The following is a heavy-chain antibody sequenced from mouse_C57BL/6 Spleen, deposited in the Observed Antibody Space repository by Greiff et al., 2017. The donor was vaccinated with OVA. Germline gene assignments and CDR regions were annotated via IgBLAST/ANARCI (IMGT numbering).Heavy chain of an antibody. CDR3: ARGAITTVVADWYFDV. V-gene: IGHV1-81*01. J-gene: IGHJ1*03. CDR2: IYPRSGNT. CDR1: GYTFTSYG. Sequence: VQLQQSGAELARPGASVKLSCKASGYTFTSYGISWVKQRTGQGLEWIGEIYPRSGNTYYNEKFKGKATLTADKSSSTAYMELRSLTSEDSAVYFCARGAITTVVADWYFDVWGTGTTVTVSS. D-gene: IGHD1-1*01.